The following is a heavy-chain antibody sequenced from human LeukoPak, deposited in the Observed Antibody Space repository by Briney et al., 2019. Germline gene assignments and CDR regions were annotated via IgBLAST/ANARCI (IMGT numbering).Heavy chain of an antibody. V-gene: IGHV1-3*01. CDR2: INGGNGHA. D-gene: IGHD2-21*01. J-gene: IGHJ2*01. Sequence: ASVKVSCKTSGFTFTSYAVHWVRQAPGQTFQWLGCINGGNGHARYSEKFRGRVTITRDTSTGTAYMDLGSLTSQDTAVYYCARGDWRWYFDLWGRGTLVTVSS. CDR3: ARGDWRWYFDL. CDR1: GFTFTSYA.